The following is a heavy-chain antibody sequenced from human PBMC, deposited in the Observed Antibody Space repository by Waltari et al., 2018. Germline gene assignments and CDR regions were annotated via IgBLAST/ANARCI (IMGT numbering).Heavy chain of an antibody. CDR1: GISFSSFW. D-gene: IGHD6-19*01. Sequence: EVQVVESGGGLVQPGGSLRLSCAASGISFSSFWMTWVRQAPGKGLEWVANRKQDGSEEYYVDAVKGRFTISKDNAKNSLYLQMNSLRAEDTAVYFCARERRGQSGWYYFDFWGQGSLVTVSS. CDR2: RKQDGSEE. V-gene: IGHV3-7*01. CDR3: ARERRGQSGWYYFDF. J-gene: IGHJ4*02.